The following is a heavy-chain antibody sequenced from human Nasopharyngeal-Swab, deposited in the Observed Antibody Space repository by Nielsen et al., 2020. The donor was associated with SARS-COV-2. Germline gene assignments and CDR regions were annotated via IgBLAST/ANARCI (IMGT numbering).Heavy chain of an antibody. Sequence: GGSLRLSCAASGFTFSSYWMSWVRQAPGKGLEWVANIKQDGSEKYYVDSVKGRFTISRDNAKNSLHLQMNNLRDEDTAVYYCATERLVRGSWGLFDYWGQGTLVTVSS. CDR1: GFTFSSYW. CDR3: ATERLVRGSWGLFDY. V-gene: IGHV3-7*04. D-gene: IGHD3-10*01. CDR2: IKQDGSEK. J-gene: IGHJ4*02.